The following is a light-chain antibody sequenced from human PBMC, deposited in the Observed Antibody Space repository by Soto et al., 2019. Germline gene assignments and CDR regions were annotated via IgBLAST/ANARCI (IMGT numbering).Light chain of an antibody. Sequence: QSVLTQPPSASGTPGQRVTISCSGSSSNIGSNPVNWFQQLPGTAPKLLIYSNNLRPSGVPDRFSGSKSGTSASLAISGLQSEDEADYYCAAWDDSLNGVLFGGGTKLTVL. J-gene: IGLJ2*01. CDR2: SNN. V-gene: IGLV1-44*01. CDR1: SSNIGSNP. CDR3: AAWDDSLNGVL.